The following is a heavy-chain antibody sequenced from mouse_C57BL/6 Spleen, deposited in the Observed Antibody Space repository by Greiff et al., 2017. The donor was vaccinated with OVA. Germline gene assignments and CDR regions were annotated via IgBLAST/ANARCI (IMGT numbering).Heavy chain of an antibody. V-gene: IGHV1-22*01. CDR2: INPNNGGT. D-gene: IGHD1-1*01. CDR3: APHYGISPFDY. Sequence: VQLKESGPELVKPGASVKMSCKASGYTFTDYNMHWVKQSHGKSLEWIGYINPNNGGTSYNQKFKGKATLTVNKSSSTAYMELRSLTSEDSAVYDCAPHYGISPFDYWGQGTTLTVSS. J-gene: IGHJ2*01. CDR1: GYTFTDYN.